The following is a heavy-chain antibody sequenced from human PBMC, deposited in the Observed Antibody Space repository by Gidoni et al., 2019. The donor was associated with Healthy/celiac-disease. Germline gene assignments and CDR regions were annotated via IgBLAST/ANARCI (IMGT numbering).Heavy chain of an antibody. CDR1: GYTFTGYS. J-gene: IGHJ4*02. Sequence: QVQLVQSGAEVKKPGASVKVSCKASGYTFTGYSMHWVRQAPGQGLEWMGWVNPNSGGTNHAQKFQGRVTMTRDTSISTAYMELSRLRSDDTAVYYCARDEADSGSLGSGYWGQGTLVTVSS. CDR2: VNPNSGGT. CDR3: ARDEADSGSLGSGY. D-gene: IGHD1-26*01. V-gene: IGHV1-2*02.